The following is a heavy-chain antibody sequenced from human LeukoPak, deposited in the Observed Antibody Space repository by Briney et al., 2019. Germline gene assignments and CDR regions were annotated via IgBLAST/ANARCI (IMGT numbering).Heavy chain of an antibody. CDR2: MNQDGSAK. Sequence: GGSLRLSCGASGFTFSDSWMSWVRQAPGKGLEWVANMNQDGSAKGYVDSVKGRFTISRDNARNSLYLQMSSLRPEDTAVYYCATYTHWVAGDVWGQGTTVTVSS. D-gene: IGHD3-16*01. J-gene: IGHJ6*02. V-gene: IGHV3-7*01. CDR1: GFTFSDSW. CDR3: ATYTHWVAGDV.